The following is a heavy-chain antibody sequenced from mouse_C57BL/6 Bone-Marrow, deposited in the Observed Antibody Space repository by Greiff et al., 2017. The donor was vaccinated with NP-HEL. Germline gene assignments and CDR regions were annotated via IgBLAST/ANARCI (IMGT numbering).Heavy chain of an antibody. Sequence: QVQLQQPGAELVKPGASVKLSCKASGYTFTSYWMHWVKQRPGQGLEWIGMIHPNSGSTNYNEKFKSKATLTVDKSSSTAYMQLSSLTSEDSAVYYCARLSYYCGRRGSGMDYWGQGTSVTVSS. CDR2: IHPNSGST. D-gene: IGHD1-1*01. CDR1: GYTFTSYW. CDR3: ARLSYYCGRRGSGMDY. V-gene: IGHV1-64*01. J-gene: IGHJ4*01.